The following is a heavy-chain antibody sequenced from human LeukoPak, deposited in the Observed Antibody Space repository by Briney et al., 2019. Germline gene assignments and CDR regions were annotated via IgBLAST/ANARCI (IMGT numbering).Heavy chain of an antibody. D-gene: IGHD3-10*01. V-gene: IGHV3-72*01. J-gene: IGHJ4*02. CDR3: ARPSFSTSSGNPSDY. CDR1: GFTFSDHY. Sequence: GGSLRPSCAASGFTFSDHYMDWVRQAPGKGLEWVGRTRNKANSYTTEYAASVKGRFIISRDDSKNSLYLQMNSLKTEDTAVYYCARPSFSTSSGNPSDYWGQGTLVTVSS. CDR2: TRNKANSYTT.